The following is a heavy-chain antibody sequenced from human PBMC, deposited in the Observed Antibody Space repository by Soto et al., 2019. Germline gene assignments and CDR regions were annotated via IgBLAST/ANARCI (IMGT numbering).Heavy chain of an antibody. CDR2: ISGSNTYT. D-gene: IGHD1-1*01. J-gene: IGHJ4*02. V-gene: IGHV3-11*03. Sequence: PGGSLRLSCAASGFTFSDHYMSWIRQAPGKGLEWLSYISGSNTYTDYADSVKGRFTISRDNSKNTLYLQMNSLRAEDTAVYYCAKRATGTYFDYWGQGTLVTVSS. CDR3: AKRATGTYFDY. CDR1: GFTFSDHY.